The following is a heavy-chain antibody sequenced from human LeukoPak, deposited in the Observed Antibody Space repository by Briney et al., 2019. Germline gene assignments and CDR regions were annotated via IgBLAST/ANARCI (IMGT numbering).Heavy chain of an antibody. J-gene: IGHJ4*02. V-gene: IGHV4-4*07. Sequence: SETLSLTCTVSGGSISSYYWNWIRQPAGKGLEWIGRIYTSGSTNYNSSLKSRVTMSLDTSRNQFSLKLTSLTAADTAVYYCARGAMATTPFFDYWGQGTLVTVSS. CDR2: IYTSGST. D-gene: IGHD5-24*01. CDR3: ARGAMATTPFFDY. CDR1: GGSISSYY.